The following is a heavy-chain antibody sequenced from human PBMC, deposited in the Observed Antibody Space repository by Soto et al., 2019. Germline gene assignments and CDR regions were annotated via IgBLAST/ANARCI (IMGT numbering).Heavy chain of an antibody. V-gene: IGHV1-46*01. CDR1: GYTFTSYY. J-gene: IGHJ6*02. Sequence: ASVKVSCKASGYTFTSYYMHWVRQAPGQGLEWMGIINPSGGSTSYAQKFQGRVTMTRDTSTSTVYMELSSLRPEDTAVYSCARDAPRQYCSSTSCYTDNYYYGMDVWGQGTTVTVSS. CDR3: ARDAPRQYCSSTSCYTDNYYYGMDV. CDR2: INPSGGST. D-gene: IGHD2-2*02.